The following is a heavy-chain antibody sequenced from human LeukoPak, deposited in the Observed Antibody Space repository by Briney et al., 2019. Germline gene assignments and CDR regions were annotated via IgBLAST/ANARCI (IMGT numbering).Heavy chain of an antibody. CDR1: GGTFSSYA. Sequence: ASVKVSCKASGGTFSSYAISWVRQAPGQGLEWMGGIIPIFGTANYAQKFQGRVTMTRDTSTSTVYMELSSLRSEDTAVYYCARAGGYSYGYRGTEYFQHWGQGTLVTVSS. CDR3: ARAGGYSYGYRGTEYFQH. D-gene: IGHD5-18*01. CDR2: IIPIFGTA. J-gene: IGHJ1*01. V-gene: IGHV1-69*05.